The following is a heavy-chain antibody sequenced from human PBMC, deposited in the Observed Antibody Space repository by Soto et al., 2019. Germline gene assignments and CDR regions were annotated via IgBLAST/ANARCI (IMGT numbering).Heavy chain of an antibody. J-gene: IGHJ4*02. CDR1: GGSISSYY. Sequence: QVQLQESGPGLVKPSETLSLTCTVSGGSISSYYWSWIRQPPGKGLEWIGYIYYSGSTNYNPSLRSRVTISVDTSKNQFSLKLSSVTAADTAVYYCARGGAYGADDYWGQGTLVTVSP. CDR3: ARGGAYGADDY. V-gene: IGHV4-59*01. CDR2: IYYSGST. D-gene: IGHD4-17*01.